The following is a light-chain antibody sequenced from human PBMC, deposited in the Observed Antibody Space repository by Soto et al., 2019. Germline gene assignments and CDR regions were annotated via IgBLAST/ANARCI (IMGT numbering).Light chain of an antibody. J-gene: IGKJ2*01. CDR1: QSVSRN. V-gene: IGKV3D-15*01. CDR2: DAS. Sequence: EIVMTESPATLSVSPGERATLSCRASQSVSRNLAWYQQKPGQAPRLLIFDASTRATGIPDRFSGSGSGTDFTLTISSLQSEDFAVYYCQHYNYWPYTFGQGTKVDIK. CDR3: QHYNYWPYT.